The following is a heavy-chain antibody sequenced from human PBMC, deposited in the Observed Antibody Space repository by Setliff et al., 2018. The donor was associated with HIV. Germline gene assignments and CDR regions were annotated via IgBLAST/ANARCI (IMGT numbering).Heavy chain of an antibody. J-gene: IGHJ6*02. D-gene: IGHD3-3*01. CDR3: ARDYLYYNLYNGSPVYGMDV. CDR2: ISSSGTTT. V-gene: IGHV3-48*03. CDR1: GFTFRNYK. Sequence: GGSLRLSCAASGFTFRNYKFNWVRQAPGKGLEWLCYISSSGTTTYYGDSVKGRFTISRDNSKNSLYLQMNSLRVEDTAVYYCARDYLYYNLYNGSPVYGMDVWGQGTTVTVSS.